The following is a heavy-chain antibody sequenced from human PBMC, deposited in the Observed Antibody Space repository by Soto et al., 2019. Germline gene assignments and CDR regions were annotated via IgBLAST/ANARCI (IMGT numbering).Heavy chain of an antibody. CDR1: GGSISSYR. CDR3: GRESGETWDYEAS. CDR2: LNTYGNT. D-gene: IGHD1-7*01. Sequence: SETLSLTCTVSGGSISSYRWSWIRQPAGKGLEWIGRLNTYGNTHYNPSLKCRVTVSVDTSRNQFFLTLRSVTAADSAVYHCGRESGETWDYEASWGQGTPVTVSS. J-gene: IGHJ5*02. V-gene: IGHV4-4*07.